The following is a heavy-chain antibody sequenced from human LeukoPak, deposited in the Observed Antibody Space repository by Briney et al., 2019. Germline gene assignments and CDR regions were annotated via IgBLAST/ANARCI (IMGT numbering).Heavy chain of an antibody. CDR1: GGSISRYY. J-gene: IGHJ4*02. CDR2: IYTSGNT. Sequence: SETLSLTCTVSGGSISRYYWSWIRQSAGNGLEWIGRIYTSGNTNYNPSLKSRVTMSVDTSKNQFSLKLTSVTAADTAVYYCAAGDYVPYYFDYWGQGTLVTVSS. D-gene: IGHD4-17*01. CDR3: AAGDYVPYYFDY. V-gene: IGHV4-4*07.